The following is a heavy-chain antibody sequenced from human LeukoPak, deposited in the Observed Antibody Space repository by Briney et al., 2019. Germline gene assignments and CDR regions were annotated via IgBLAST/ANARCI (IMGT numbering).Heavy chain of an antibody. CDR1: GFTFSSYG. V-gene: IGHV3-23*01. CDR2: ISGSGGST. Sequence: PGGSLRLSCAASGFTFSSYGMSWVRQAPGKGLEWVSAISGSGGSTYYADSVKGRFTISRDNSKNTLYLQMNSLRAEDTAVYYCARELWELSGYNWFDPWGQGTLVTVSS. CDR3: ARELWELSGYNWFDP. J-gene: IGHJ5*02. D-gene: IGHD1-26*01.